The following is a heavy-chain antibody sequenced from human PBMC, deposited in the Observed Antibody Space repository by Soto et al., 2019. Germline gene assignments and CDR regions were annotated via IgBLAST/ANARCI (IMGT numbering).Heavy chain of an antibody. Sequence: QVTLKESGPVLVRPTETLTLTCTVSGFSLNTARMGVSWIRQPPGKALEWLAHIFSSGEDSYTPSLKTRLTISKDTSKSQVVLTMTTVDPVDTATYYCARSGSYPLYYFDYWGQGALVTVSS. CDR1: GFSLNTARMG. J-gene: IGHJ4*02. V-gene: IGHV2-26*01. CDR3: ARSGSYPLYYFDY. CDR2: IFSSGED. D-gene: IGHD3-16*02.